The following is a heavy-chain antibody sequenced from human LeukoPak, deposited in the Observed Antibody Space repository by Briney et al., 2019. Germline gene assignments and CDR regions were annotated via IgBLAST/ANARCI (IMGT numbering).Heavy chain of an antibody. CDR3: AKDGSWSCTD. CDR1: GFTFSSSA. CDR2: IAHHGNNK. Sequence: PGGSLRLSCGASGFTFSSSAMHWGRQGPGKGVEWVAYIAHHGNNKYYADSVKGRFTISRDNSKGSLYLQMNSLRADDTAVYYCAKDGSWSCTDWGQGTLVRVSS. J-gene: IGHJ4*02. V-gene: IGHV3-30*02. D-gene: IGHD2-8*02.